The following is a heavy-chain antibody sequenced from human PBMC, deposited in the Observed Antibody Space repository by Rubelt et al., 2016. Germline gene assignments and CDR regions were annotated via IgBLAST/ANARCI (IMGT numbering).Heavy chain of an antibody. D-gene: IGHD5-12*01. CDR2: ISDSGTYT. J-gene: IGHJ4*02. CDR1: GFTFSDYY. V-gene: IGHV3-11*05. CDR3: ARVASGAYDRYYFDH. Sequence: GGGLVKPGGSLRLSCAASGFTFSDYYMSWIRQAPGMGLEWVAYISDSGTYTKYADSVKGRFTISRDNAKNSLYLQMNSLRAEDTAVYYCARVASGAYDRYYFDHWGQGALVTVSS.